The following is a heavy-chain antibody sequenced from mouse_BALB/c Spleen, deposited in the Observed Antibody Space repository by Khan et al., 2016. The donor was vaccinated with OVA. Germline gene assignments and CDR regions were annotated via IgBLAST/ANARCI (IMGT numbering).Heavy chain of an antibody. Sequence: VQLQESGTELAKPGASVKMSCTASGYTFTTYWMHWVKQRPGQGLEWIGYINPTSGYTDYNETFKDKATLSADISSSTAYMQLSSLTSEDSAVYYCARDRIDDWGQGTTLTVSS. CDR2: INPTSGYT. V-gene: IGHV1-7*01. CDR3: ARDRIDD. CDR1: GYTFTTYW. J-gene: IGHJ2*01.